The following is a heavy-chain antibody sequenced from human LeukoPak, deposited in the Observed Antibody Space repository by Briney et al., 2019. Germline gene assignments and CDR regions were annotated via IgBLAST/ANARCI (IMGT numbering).Heavy chain of an antibody. J-gene: IGHJ5*02. Sequence: SQKLSFTASVGSFSIYAISWERHAPGQPPEWMGGIILIFGTANYAQKFQGRVTITADESTSTAYMELSSLRSEDTAVYYCASRWFGEGWFDPWGQGTLVTVSS. CDR3: ASRWFGEGWFDP. CDR2: IILIFGTA. D-gene: IGHD3-10*01. V-gene: IGHV1-69*01. CDR1: VGSFSIYA.